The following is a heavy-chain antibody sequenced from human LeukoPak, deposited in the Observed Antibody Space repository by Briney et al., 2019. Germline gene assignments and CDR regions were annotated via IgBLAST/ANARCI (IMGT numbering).Heavy chain of an antibody. CDR3: ARGGGFGIYYYYYMDV. V-gene: IGHV4-59*01. J-gene: IGHJ6*03. CDR1: GGSISSYY. CDR2: IYYSGST. D-gene: IGHD3-10*01. Sequence: SETLSLTRTVSGGSISSYYWSWIRQPPGKGLEWIGYIYYSGSTNYNPSLKSRVTISVDTSKNQFSLKLSSVTAADTAVYYCARGGGFGIYYYYYMDVWGKGTTVTVSS.